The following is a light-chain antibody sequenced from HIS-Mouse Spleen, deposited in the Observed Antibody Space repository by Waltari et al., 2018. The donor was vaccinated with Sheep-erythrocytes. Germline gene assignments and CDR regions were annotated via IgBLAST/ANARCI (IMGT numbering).Light chain of an antibody. V-gene: IGKV4-1*01. CDR1: QSVLYSSNNKNY. Sequence: DIVMTQSPDSLAVSLGERDTINCKSSQSVLYSSNNKNYLAWYQQKPGQPPKLLIYWASTRESGVSDRFSGSGSGTDFTLTISSLQAEDVAVYYCQQYYSTPLTFGGGTKVEIK. CDR3: QQYYSTPLT. CDR2: WAS. J-gene: IGKJ4*01.